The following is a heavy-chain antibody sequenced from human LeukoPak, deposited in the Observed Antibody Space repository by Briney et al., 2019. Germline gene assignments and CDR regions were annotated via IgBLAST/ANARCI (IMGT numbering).Heavy chain of an antibody. CDR3: ARDPESSAFDL. V-gene: IGHV3-7*01. CDR2: IKQDGSVK. D-gene: IGHD5/OR15-5a*01. J-gene: IGHJ4*02. Sequence: PGGSLRLSCAASGFTFSSYSMNWVRQTPEKGLEFVANIKQDGSVKNYMDSLKGRSTISRDNARESLYLEINSLRADDTAVYCARDPESSAFDLWGQGALVTVSS. CDR1: GFTFSSYS.